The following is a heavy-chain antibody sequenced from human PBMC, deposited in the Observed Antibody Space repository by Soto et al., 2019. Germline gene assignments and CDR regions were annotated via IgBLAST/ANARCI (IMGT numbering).Heavy chain of an antibody. CDR2: ISADTGNT. CDR1: GYTFTSNG. V-gene: IGHV1-18*01. CDR3: ARHRAHGLDI. Sequence: QVQLVQSGAEVKKPGASVKVSCKASGYTFTSNGISWVRQAPGQGLEWMGWISADTGNTNYVQKVQGRVTMTRDTSTSTVYMELRSLRSEDTAVYFCARHRAHGLDIWGQGTMVTVSS. J-gene: IGHJ3*02.